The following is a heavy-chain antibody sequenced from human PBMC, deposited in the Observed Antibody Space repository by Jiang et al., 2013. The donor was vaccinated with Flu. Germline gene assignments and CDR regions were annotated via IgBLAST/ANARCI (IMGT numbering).Heavy chain of an antibody. CDR3: ARERRDYDSSGYYHYYYGMDVR. Sequence: PSETLSLTCTVSGGSISSYYWKWIRQSPGKGLEWIGYIYNSGSTNYNPSLKSRVTISVDTSNNQFSLKLSSVTAADTAVYYCARERRDYDSSGYYHYYYGMDVRGDKGPRSPSP. CDR2: IYNSGST. J-gene: IGHJ6*01. V-gene: IGHV4-59*01. D-gene: IGHD3-22*01. CDR1: GGSISSYY.